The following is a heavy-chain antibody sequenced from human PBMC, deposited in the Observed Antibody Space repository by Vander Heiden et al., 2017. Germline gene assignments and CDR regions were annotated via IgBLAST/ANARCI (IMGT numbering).Heavy chain of an antibody. D-gene: IGHD1-26*01. Sequence: QVQLVQSGAEVKKPGASVRVSCKASGYTFTSYYMHWVRQAPGQGLEWMGIINPSGGSTSYAQKVQGRVTMTRDTSTSTVYMELSRMRSEETAVYYCAIAAGGSYDGYFQHWGQGTLVTVSS. J-gene: IGHJ1*01. V-gene: IGHV1-46*01. CDR2: INPSGGST. CDR1: GYTFTSYY. CDR3: AIAAGGSYDGYFQH.